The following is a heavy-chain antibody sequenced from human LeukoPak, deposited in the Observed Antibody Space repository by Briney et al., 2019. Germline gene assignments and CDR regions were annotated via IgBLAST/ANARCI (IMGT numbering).Heavy chain of an antibody. J-gene: IGHJ4*02. CDR1: GGTFSSYA. CDR3: ARIDSSSYRLNY. D-gene: IGHD6-6*01. CDR2: IIPIFGTA. Sequence: SVKVSCKASGGTFSSYAISWVRQAPGQGLEWMGGIIPIFGTANYAQKFQGRVTITRDESTSTAYMELSSLRSEDTAVYYCARIDSSSYRLNYWGQGTLVTVSS. V-gene: IGHV1-69*05.